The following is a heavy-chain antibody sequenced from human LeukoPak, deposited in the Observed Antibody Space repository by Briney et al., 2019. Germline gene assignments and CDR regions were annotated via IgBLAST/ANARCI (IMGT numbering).Heavy chain of an antibody. Sequence: SETLSLTCTVSGGSISSDYWSWIRQPPGKGLEWIGYIYYSGSTNYNPSLKSRVTISVDTSKNQFSLKLRSVAAADTTVYYCARGLRRYSKAFPFDYWGQGTLVTVSS. CDR1: GGSISSDY. D-gene: IGHD5-18*01. CDR2: IYYSGST. V-gene: IGHV4-59*12. J-gene: IGHJ4*02. CDR3: ARGLRRYSKAFPFDY.